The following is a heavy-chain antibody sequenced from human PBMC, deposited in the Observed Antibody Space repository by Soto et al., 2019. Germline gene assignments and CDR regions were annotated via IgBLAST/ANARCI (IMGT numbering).Heavy chain of an antibody. J-gene: IGHJ6*02. Sequence: ASVKVSCKASGYTFTGYYMHWVRQAPGQGLEWMGWINPNSGGTNYAQKFQGWVTMTRDTSISTAYTELSSLRSEDTAVYYCARGGRFIQLWLMDDYYYGMDVWGQGTTVTVSS. V-gene: IGHV1-2*04. D-gene: IGHD5-18*01. CDR1: GYTFTGYY. CDR3: ARGGRFIQLWLMDDYYYGMDV. CDR2: INPNSGGT.